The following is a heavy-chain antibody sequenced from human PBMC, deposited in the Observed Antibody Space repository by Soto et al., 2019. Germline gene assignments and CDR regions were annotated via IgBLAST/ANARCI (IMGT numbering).Heavy chain of an antibody. Sequence: SETLSLTCAVSGGSISSGGYSWSWIRQPPGKGLEWIGYIYHSGSTYYNPSLKSRVTMSVDTSKNQFSLKLSPVTAVDTAMYYCARYDYGDDYFDYWGQGTXVTVSS. J-gene: IGHJ4*01. CDR2: IYHSGST. CDR1: GGSISSGGYS. V-gene: IGHV4-30-2*01. CDR3: ARYDYGDDYFDY. D-gene: IGHD4-17*01.